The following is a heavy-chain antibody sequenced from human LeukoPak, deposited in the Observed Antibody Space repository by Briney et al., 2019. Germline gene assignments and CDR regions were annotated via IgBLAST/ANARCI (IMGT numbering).Heavy chain of an antibody. J-gene: IGHJ3*02. CDR2: INPNSGGT. CDR1: GYTFTRYY. V-gene: IGHV1-2*02. Sequence: ASVKVSCKASGYTFTRYYMHWVRQAPAQGLDWMGWINPNSGGTNYAQKFQGRVTMTRDTSISTAYMELSRLRSDDKAVYYCARISYNIRYRDAFDIWGQGTMVTVSS. D-gene: IGHD2-8*01. CDR3: ARISYNIRYRDAFDI.